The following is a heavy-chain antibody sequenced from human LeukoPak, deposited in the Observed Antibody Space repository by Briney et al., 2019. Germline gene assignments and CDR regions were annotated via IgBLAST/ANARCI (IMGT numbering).Heavy chain of an antibody. CDR2: ISTSGSNI. D-gene: IGHD3-22*01. V-gene: IGHV3-21*05. CDR3: ARGVYDSSGYYQY. Sequence: PGGSLRLSCAASGFTFSRYNMNWVRQAPGKGLEWVSYISTSGSNIYYADSVKGRFTISRDNGKSSLYLQMNSLRAEDTAVYYCARGVYDSSGYYQYWGQGTLVTVSS. J-gene: IGHJ4*02. CDR1: GFTFSRYN.